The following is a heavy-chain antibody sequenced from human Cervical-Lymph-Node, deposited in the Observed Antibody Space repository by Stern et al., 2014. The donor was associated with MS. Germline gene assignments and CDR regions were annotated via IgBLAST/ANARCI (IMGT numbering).Heavy chain of an antibody. CDR3: SSFDY. CDR2: IWSDGSIK. J-gene: IGHJ4*02. V-gene: IGHV3-33*01. Sequence: MQLVESGGGVVQPGRSLRLSCAASGFTFSTYGMHWVRQAPGKGLQWVAVIWSDGSIKDYADSVKGRFTISRDNSKNTLYLQMNSLRVEDTAVYYCSSFDYWGPGTLVTVSS. CDR1: GFTFSTYG.